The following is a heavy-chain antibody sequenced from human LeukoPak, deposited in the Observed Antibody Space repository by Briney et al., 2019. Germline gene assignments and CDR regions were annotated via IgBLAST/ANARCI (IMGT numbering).Heavy chain of an antibody. V-gene: IGHV4-31*03. CDR3: ASTDSSGPSPGQLDAFDI. Sequence: SETLSLTCTVSGGSISSGGYYWSWIRQHPGKGLEWIGYIYYSGSTYYNPSLKSRVTISVDTSKNQFSLKLSSVTAADTAVYYCASTDSSGPSPGQLDAFDIWGQGTMVTVSS. CDR2: IYYSGST. J-gene: IGHJ3*02. CDR1: GGSISSGGYY. D-gene: IGHD3-22*01.